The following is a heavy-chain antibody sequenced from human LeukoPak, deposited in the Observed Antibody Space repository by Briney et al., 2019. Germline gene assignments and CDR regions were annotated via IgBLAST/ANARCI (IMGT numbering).Heavy chain of an antibody. Sequence: KPSGTPSLTCTLPRGSTCSYFWSWIPPPPGEGVGWVGYISYRWSTKYNPSLKSRVTISEDTSKNQFSLKLSSVTAADTAVYYCARGGDCTSTSCDFDYWGQGILVTVSS. CDR1: RGSTCSYF. V-gene: IGHV4-59*01. CDR3: ARGGDCTSTSCDFDY. CDR2: ISYRWST. D-gene: IGHD2-2*01. J-gene: IGHJ4*02.